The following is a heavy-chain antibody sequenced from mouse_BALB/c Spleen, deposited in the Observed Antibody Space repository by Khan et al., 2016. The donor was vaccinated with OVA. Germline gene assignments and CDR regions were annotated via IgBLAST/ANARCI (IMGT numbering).Heavy chain of an antibody. CDR3: ARQPYYHYNIMDY. V-gene: IGHV2-6-1*01. CDR1: GFSLTNYG. J-gene: IGHJ4*01. D-gene: IGHD2-10*01. Sequence: VQLKQSGPGLVAPSQSLSITCTISGFSLTNYGVHWVRQPPGKGLEWLVVIWSDGSTTYNSPLKSRLTISKDNSKCQVFLKMNSLQTDDTAMYFCARQPYYHYNIMDYWGQGTSVTVSS. CDR2: IWSDGST.